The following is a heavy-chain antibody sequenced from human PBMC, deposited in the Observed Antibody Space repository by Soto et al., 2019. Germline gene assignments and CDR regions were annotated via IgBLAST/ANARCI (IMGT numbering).Heavy chain of an antibody. D-gene: IGHD3-22*01. CDR1: GCSISSSSYF. CDR3: ARDQFDLTMIGPYDI. Sequence: PSETLSLXCTVSGCSISSSSYFWGWIRQPPGKGLEWIGSIYYSGSTYYNPSLKSRVTVSVDTSKNQFSLKLSSVTAADTAVYYCARDQFDLTMIGPYDIWGQGTMVT. CDR2: IYYSGST. J-gene: IGHJ3*02. V-gene: IGHV4-39*02.